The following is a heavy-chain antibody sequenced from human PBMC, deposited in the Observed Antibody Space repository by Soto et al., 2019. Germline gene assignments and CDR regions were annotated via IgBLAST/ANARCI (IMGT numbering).Heavy chain of an antibody. J-gene: IGHJ5*02. Sequence: QVQLQESGPGLVTPSQTLSLTCTVSGDSISSGGYYWSWIRQLPGKGLEWIGYIFNDGTSYYTPSLRGRATISVDTSKNQFSLKLSSVTAADTAVYYCARYYGEFNEFDPWGQGTLVTVSS. CDR3: ARYYGEFNEFDP. CDR2: IFNDGTS. V-gene: IGHV4-31*03. D-gene: IGHD4-17*01. CDR1: GDSISSGGYY.